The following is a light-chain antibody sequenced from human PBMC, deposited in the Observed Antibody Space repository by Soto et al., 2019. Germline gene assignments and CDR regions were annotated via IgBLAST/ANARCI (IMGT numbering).Light chain of an antibody. J-gene: IGKJ1*01. Sequence: DIQLTQSPPSLSASVGDRATITCRASQSLSSYLNWYQQKPGQAPKLLIYAASSLQCGVPSRFSGSGSGTDFTLDISSLQPEDFATYYCQQSYSTLWTFGQGTKVEVK. V-gene: IGKV1-39*01. CDR2: AAS. CDR3: QQSYSTLWT. CDR1: QSLSSY.